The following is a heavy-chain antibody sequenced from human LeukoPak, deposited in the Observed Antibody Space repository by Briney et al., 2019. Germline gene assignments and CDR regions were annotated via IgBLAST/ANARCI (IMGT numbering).Heavy chain of an antibody. CDR2: MNPNSGNT. Sequence: GASVKVSCKASGYTFTSYDINWVRQATGQGLEWMGWMNPNSGNTGYAQKFQGRVTITRNTSISTAYMELSSLRSEDTAVYYCARDRGTTGTPDDAFDIWGQGTMVTVSS. CDR1: GYTFTSYD. V-gene: IGHV1-8*01. J-gene: IGHJ3*02. CDR3: ARDRGTTGTPDDAFDI. D-gene: IGHD1-1*01.